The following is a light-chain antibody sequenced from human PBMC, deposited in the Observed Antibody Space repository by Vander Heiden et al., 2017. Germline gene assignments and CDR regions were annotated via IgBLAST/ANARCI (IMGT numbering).Light chain of an antibody. CDR1: QGISSY. Sequence: IRLTQSPSSFSASTGERVTITCRASQGISSYLAGDKQKPGKAPKLLIYAASTLQSGVPSRFSGSGSGTDFTLTISCLQSEDFATYYCQQYYSYPFTFGQGTRLEIK. CDR2: AAS. J-gene: IGKJ5*01. CDR3: QQYYSYPFT. V-gene: IGKV1-8*01.